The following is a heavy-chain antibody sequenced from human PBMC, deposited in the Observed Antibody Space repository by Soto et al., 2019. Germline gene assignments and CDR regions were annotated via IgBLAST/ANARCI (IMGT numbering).Heavy chain of an antibody. CDR2: ISYDGSNK. CDR3: AREVYAFDI. V-gene: IGHV3-30*03. CDR1: GLTFSCYG. Sequence: WCLRLSCAASGLTFSCYGMHWVRQAPGKGLEWVAVISYDGSNKYYADSVKGRFTISRDNSKNTLYLQMNSLRAEDTAVYYCAREVYAFDIWGQGTTVTVSS. J-gene: IGHJ3*02.